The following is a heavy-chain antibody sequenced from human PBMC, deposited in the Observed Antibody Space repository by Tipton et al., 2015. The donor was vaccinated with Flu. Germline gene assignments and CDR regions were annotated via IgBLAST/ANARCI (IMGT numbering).Heavy chain of an antibody. J-gene: IGHJ4*02. Sequence: TLSLTCTVSGGSISSYYWSWIRQPAGKGLEWIGRIYSSGSTNYNPSLKSRVTISVDTSKNQFSLKLSSVTAEDTAVYYCARDHYERVGATDYWGQGTLVTVSS. V-gene: IGHV4-4*07. CDR2: IYSSGST. CDR1: GGSISSYY. D-gene: IGHD1-26*01. CDR3: ARDHYERVGATDY.